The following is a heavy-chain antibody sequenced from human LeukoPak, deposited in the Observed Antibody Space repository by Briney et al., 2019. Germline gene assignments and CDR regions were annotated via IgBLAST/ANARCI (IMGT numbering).Heavy chain of an antibody. D-gene: IGHD5-12*01. V-gene: IGHV1-2*02. CDR2: INPNSGGT. J-gene: IGHJ6*03. CDR3: AKDRYGDYEAPFHYYMDA. Sequence: GASVKVSCKASGYTFTGYYMHWVRQAPGQGLEWMGWINPNSGGTNYAQKFQGRVTMTRDTSISTAYMELSRLRSDDTAVYYCAKDRYGDYEAPFHYYMDAWDRGTTVTVSS. CDR1: GYTFTGYY.